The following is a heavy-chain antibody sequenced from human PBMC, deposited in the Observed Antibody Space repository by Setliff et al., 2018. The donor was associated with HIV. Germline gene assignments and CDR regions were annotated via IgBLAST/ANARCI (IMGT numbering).Heavy chain of an antibody. CDR3: ARDRGSYNFWSGLARGDNWFDP. V-gene: IGHV4-59*01. CDR2: IFYSGSS. D-gene: IGHD3-3*01. Sequence: KPSETLSLTCTVSGASIGTYYWSWIRQPPGKGLEWIGYIFYSGSSNYNPSLKSRVTMSVDTSKNQFSLNLTSVTAADTAGYYCARDRGSYNFWSGLARGDNWFDPWGQGTLVTVSS. CDR1: GASIGTYY. J-gene: IGHJ5*02.